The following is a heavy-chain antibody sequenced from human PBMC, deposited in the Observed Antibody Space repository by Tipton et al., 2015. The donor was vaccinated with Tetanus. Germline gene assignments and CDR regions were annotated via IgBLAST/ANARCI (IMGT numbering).Heavy chain of an antibody. CDR2: IWYDGSNK. CDR3: ARDGPLGYRYAAGAVDI. Sequence: SLRLSCAASGFTFSSYGMHWVRQAPGKGLEWVAVIWYDGSNKYYADSVKGRFTISRDNSKNTLYLQMNSLRAEDTAVYYCARDGPLGYRYAAGAVDIWGQGTMAPVSS. V-gene: IGHV3-33*01. D-gene: IGHD5-18*01. J-gene: IGHJ3*02. CDR1: GFTFSSYG.